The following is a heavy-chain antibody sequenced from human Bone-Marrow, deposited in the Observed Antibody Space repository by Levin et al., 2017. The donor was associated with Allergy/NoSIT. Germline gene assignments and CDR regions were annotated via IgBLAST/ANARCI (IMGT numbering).Heavy chain of an antibody. CDR3: ARDSRDYGDYVDY. D-gene: IGHD4-17*01. J-gene: IGHJ4*02. CDR1: GYTFTSYG. Sequence: LGESLKISCKASGYTFTSYGFSWMRQAPGQGLEWMGWNSGYNGNTKYAQKFQGRVTMTTDTSTSTAYMELRSLRSDDTAVYYCARDSRDYGDYVDYWGQGTLVTVSS. V-gene: IGHV1-18*01. CDR2: NSGYNGNT.